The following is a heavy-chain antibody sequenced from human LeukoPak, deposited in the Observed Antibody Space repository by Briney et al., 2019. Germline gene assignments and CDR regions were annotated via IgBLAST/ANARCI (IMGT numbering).Heavy chain of an antibody. CDR2: IYYSGST. Sequence: SETLSLTCTVSGGSISSYYWSWIRQPPGKGLEWIGYIYYSGSTNYNPSLKSRVTISVDTSKNQFPLKLSSVTASDTAVYYCARLSFANPFGSYYYDSSGLDYWGQGTLVTVSS. D-gene: IGHD3-22*01. CDR1: GGSISSYY. V-gene: IGHV4-59*08. CDR3: ARLSFANPFGSYYYDSSGLDY. J-gene: IGHJ4*02.